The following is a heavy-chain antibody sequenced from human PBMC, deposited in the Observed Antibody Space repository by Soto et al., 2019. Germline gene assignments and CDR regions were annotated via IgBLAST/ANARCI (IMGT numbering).Heavy chain of an antibody. Sequence: QVQLQESGPGLVKPSETLSLTCTVSGGSISDHYWSWIRQSPGRGLEWLGYVYYTGRTTYSPSLKGRLTISVDTSKNHFSLKLRSVTAADTAVYYCACNAETHGYSYYFDFWGQGALVTVSS. CDR3: ACNAETHGYSYYFDF. V-gene: IGHV4-59*11. D-gene: IGHD2-15*01. J-gene: IGHJ4*02. CDR1: GGSISDHY. CDR2: VYYTGRT.